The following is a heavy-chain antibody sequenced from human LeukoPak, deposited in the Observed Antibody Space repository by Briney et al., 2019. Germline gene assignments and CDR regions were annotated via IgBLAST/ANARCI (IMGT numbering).Heavy chain of an antibody. D-gene: IGHD5-12*01. CDR3: ARGPGTGYAYAIFDY. J-gene: IGHJ4*02. CDR2: IYSGGNT. Sequence: GGSLRLSCAASGITVSSYYMSWVRQAPGKGLEWVSVIYSGGNTYYADSVKGRFTISRDNSKNTLYLQMNSLRAEDTAVYYCARGPGTGYAYAIFDYWGQGTLVTVSS. CDR1: GITVSSYY. V-gene: IGHV3-53*01.